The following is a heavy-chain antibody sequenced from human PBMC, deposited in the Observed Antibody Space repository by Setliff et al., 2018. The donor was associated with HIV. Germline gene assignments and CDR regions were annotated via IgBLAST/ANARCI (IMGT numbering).Heavy chain of an antibody. D-gene: IGHD4-17*01. CDR2: VYYNWAT. CDR3: ASSPAWRSDSGLHTFDY. J-gene: IGHJ4*02. V-gene: IGHV4-39*07. Sequence: PSETLSLTCTVSGGSIRTGAYLWGWIRQPPGKGLEWAGNVYYNWATYYNPSLKNRVTISVDTSKNQFSLKLSSVTAADTAVYYCASSPAWRSDSGLHTFDYWGQGTLVTVSS. CDR1: GGSIRTGAYL.